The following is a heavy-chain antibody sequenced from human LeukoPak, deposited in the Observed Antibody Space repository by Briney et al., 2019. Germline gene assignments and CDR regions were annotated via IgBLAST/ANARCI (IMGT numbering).Heavy chain of an antibody. V-gene: IGHV1-46*01. Sequence: GASVKVSCKASGYTFTSYYIHWVRQAPGQGLEYMGIIRPSGSTAYAQRFQGRVTFTRDTSASTAYMELSSLRSEDTAVYYCAREARLTYWGQGTLVTVSS. CDR2: IRPSGST. CDR1: GYTFTSYY. CDR3: AREARLTY. D-gene: IGHD2-21*02. J-gene: IGHJ4*02.